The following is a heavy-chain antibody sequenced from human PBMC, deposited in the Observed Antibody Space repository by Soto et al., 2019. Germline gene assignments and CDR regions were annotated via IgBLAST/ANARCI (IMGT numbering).Heavy chain of an antibody. CDR2: IYHSGST. Sequence: PSETLSLTCAVSGGSISSGGYSWSWIRQPPGKGLEWIGYIYHSGSTYYNPSLKSRVTISVDTSKNQFSLKLSSVTAADTAVYYCARHQGGHSSGWYEAVDYWGQGTLVTVSS. J-gene: IGHJ4*02. CDR1: GGSISSGGYS. V-gene: IGHV4-30-2*01. D-gene: IGHD6-19*01. CDR3: ARHQGGHSSGWYEAVDY.